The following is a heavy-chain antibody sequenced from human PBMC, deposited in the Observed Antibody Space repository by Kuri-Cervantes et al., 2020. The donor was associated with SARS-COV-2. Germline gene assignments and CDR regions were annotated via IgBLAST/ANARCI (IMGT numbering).Heavy chain of an antibody. V-gene: IGHV3-21*01. CDR1: GFTFSGYT. CDR2: ISGSGSYI. Sequence: GESLKISCVATGFTFSGYTMNWVRQAPGKAPQWVSSISGSGSYIYYADSVKGRFTVSRDSAKNSLYLQMNSLRAEDTAVYYCAKARLHYDFWSGLDYWGQGTLVTVSS. J-gene: IGHJ4*02. D-gene: IGHD3-3*01. CDR3: AKARLHYDFWSGLDY.